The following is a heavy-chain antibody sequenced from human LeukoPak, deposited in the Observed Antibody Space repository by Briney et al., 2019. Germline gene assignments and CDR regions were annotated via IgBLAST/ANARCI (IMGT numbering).Heavy chain of an antibody. V-gene: IGHV3-30*02. J-gene: IGHJ6*03. D-gene: IGHD5-18*01. CDR2: IRYDGINK. CDR1: GFTFSTHG. CDR3: AKGSSFGLGYYYYMDV. Sequence: GGSLRLSCAASGFTFSTHGMHWVRQAPGKGLEWVAFIRYDGINKYYADSVKGRFTISRDSFKNTLSLQMNRLSAEDTAVYYCAKGSSFGLGYYYYMDVWGNGTTVAVSS.